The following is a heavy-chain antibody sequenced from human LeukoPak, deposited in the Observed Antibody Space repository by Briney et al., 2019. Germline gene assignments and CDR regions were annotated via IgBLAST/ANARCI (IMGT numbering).Heavy chain of an antibody. Sequence: GGSLRLSCAASGFTFSSYWMTWVRQAPGKGLEWVADINQDGSEKYYVDSVKGRLTISRDNAKNSLYLQMNSLRAEDTAVYYCARDGLSSGWYPGFDSWGQGTLVTVSS. CDR2: INQDGSEK. V-gene: IGHV3-7*01. D-gene: IGHD6-19*01. CDR3: ARDGLSSGWYPGFDS. CDR1: GFTFSSYW. J-gene: IGHJ4*02.